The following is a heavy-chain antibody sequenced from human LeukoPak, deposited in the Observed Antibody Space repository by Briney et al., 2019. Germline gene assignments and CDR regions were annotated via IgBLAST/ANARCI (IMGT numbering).Heavy chain of an antibody. CDR1: GFTLSSYS. V-gene: IGHV3-21*01. J-gene: IGHJ3*02. Sequence: GGSLRLSCAASGFTLSSYSMNWVRQAPGKGLEWVSSISGSSSYINYADSVKGRFTISRDNAQNSLFLQLNSLRAEDTAVYYCARDPYSSGWYKDAFDIWGQGTMVTVSS. CDR3: ARDPYSSGWYKDAFDI. D-gene: IGHD6-19*01. CDR2: ISGSSSYI.